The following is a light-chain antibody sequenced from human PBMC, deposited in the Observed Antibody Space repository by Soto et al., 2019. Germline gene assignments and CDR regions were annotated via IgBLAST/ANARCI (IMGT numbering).Light chain of an antibody. CDR3: QQYNNWPQT. CDR1: QNININY. V-gene: IGKV3-20*01. Sequence: EIVLTQSPGTLSLSPGEIATLSCRASQNININYLALYQQKPCQAPRLLIYGASIRATGIPDRFSVSGSGTEFTLTISSLQSEDFAEYHCQQYNNWPQTFGQGTKVDIK. CDR2: GAS. J-gene: IGKJ1*01.